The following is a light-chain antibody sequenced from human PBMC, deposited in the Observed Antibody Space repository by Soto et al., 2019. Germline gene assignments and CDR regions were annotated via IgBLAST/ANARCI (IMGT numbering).Light chain of an antibody. CDR2: ELT. CDR3: SSYAGNNNFCV. CDR1: SSDVGGYDY. V-gene: IGLV2-8*01. Sequence: QSVLTQHPSASGSPGQSVSISCIGTSSDVGGYDYVSWYQQHPGKAPKLIISELTNRPSGVPDPFSGSKSGNTASLTVSGLQAEDEADYYCSSYAGNNNFCVFGTGTKVTVL. J-gene: IGLJ1*01.